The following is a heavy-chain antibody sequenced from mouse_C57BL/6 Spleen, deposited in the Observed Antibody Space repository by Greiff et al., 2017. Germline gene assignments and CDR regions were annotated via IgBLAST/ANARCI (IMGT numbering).Heavy chain of an antibody. V-gene: IGHV1-5*01. D-gene: IGHD2-1*01. Sequence: VQLQQSGTVLARPGASVKMSCKTSGYTFTSYWMHWVKQRPGQGLEWIGAIYPGNSDTSYNQKFKGKAKLTAVTSASTAYMELSSLTNEDSAVYYCTRDYYGNYGGYAMDYWGQGTSVTVSS. CDR2: IYPGNSDT. CDR3: TRDYYGNYGGYAMDY. CDR1: GYTFTSYW. J-gene: IGHJ4*01.